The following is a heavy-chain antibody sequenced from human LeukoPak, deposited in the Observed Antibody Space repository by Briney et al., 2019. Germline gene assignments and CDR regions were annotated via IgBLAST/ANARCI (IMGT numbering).Heavy chain of an antibody. V-gene: IGHV3-21*01. J-gene: IGHJ3*02. Sequence: GGSLRLSXAASGFTFSSYSMNWVRQAPGKGLEWVSSISSSSSYIYYADSVKGRFTTSRDNAKNSLYLQMNSLRAEDTAVYYCGSYHYSSDAFDIWGQGTMVTVSS. CDR3: GSYHYSSDAFDI. CDR1: GFTFSSYS. CDR2: ISSSSSYI. D-gene: IGHD2-15*01.